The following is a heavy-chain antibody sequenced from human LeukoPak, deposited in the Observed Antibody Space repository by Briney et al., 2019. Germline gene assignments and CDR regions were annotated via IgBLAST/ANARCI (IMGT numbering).Heavy chain of an antibody. Sequence: GGSLRLSCAASGFTFSSYGMHWVRQAPGKGLEWVAFIRYDGSNKYYADSVKGRFTISRDNSKNTLYLQMNSLRAEDTAVYYCARGVAAAGTSGLYFDYWGQGTLVTVSS. CDR1: GFTFSSYG. CDR3: ARGVAAAGTSGLYFDY. D-gene: IGHD6-13*01. V-gene: IGHV3-30*02. CDR2: IRYDGSNK. J-gene: IGHJ4*02.